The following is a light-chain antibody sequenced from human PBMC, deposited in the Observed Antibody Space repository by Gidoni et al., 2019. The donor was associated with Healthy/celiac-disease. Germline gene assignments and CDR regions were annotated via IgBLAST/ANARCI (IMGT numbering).Light chain of an antibody. CDR1: QSVSSSY. CDR2: GAS. CDR3: QQYSSSPIT. V-gene: IGKV3-20*01. J-gene: IGKJ5*01. Sequence: IVLKKSPGTLSLSPRESATFSCRASQSVSSSYLAWYQQKPGQAPRLLIYGASSRATGIPDRFSGSGSGTDFTLTISRLEPEDFAVYYCQQYSSSPITFAQGTRLEIK.